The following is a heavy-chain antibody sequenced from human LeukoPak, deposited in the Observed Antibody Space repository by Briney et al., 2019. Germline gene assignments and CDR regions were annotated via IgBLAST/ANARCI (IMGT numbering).Heavy chain of an antibody. D-gene: IGHD3-10*01. CDR2: IYYSGST. J-gene: IGHJ5*02. Sequence: SETLSLTCTVSGGSISSGDYYWSWIRQPPGKGLEWIGYIYYSGSTYYNPSLKSRVTISVDTSKDQFSLKLSSVTAADTAVYYCARRGGSGSSNWFDPWGQGTLVTVSS. V-gene: IGHV4-30-4*01. CDR3: ARRGGSGSSNWFDP. CDR1: GGSISSGDYY.